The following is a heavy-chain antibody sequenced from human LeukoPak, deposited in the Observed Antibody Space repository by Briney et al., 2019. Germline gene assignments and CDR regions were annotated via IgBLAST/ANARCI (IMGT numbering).Heavy chain of an antibody. D-gene: IGHD6-19*01. CDR1: GLTVSSNY. V-gene: IGHV3-53*01. CDR3: ARERDYSGWQFDY. CDR2: IYSSGIT. J-gene: IGHJ4*02. Sequence: PGGSLRLSCAASGLTVSSNYMTWVRQAPGKGLEWVSVIYSSGITYYADSVKGRFTISRDNSKNTLYLQMNSLRAEDTAVYYCARERDYSGWQFDYWGQGTLVTVPS.